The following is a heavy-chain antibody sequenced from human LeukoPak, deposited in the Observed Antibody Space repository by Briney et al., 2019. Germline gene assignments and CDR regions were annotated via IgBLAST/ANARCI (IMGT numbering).Heavy chain of an antibody. D-gene: IGHD2-15*01. Sequence: PGESLRLSCAASGFTFSTYNMNWVRQAPGKGLEWVSYISSSSSTIFYADSVKGRFTVSRDNAKNSLYLQMNSLRVEDTAVYYCTSYSGPGAFDFWGQGTMVTVSS. J-gene: IGHJ3*01. CDR3: TSYSGPGAFDF. CDR1: GFTFSTYN. CDR2: ISSSSSTI. V-gene: IGHV3-48*01.